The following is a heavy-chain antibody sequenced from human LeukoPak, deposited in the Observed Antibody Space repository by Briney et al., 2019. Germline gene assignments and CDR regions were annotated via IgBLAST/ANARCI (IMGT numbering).Heavy chain of an antibody. CDR1: GFTFRSSW. CDR2: INQDGSER. J-gene: IGHJ3*02. D-gene: IGHD6-19*01. Sequence: GGSLRLSCAASGFTFRSSWMTWVRQAPGKGLEWVANINQDGSERYYVDSAKARFTMSRDNAKNSLYLQMNSLRAEDTAVYFCARDNGAVALDAYDIWGQGTMVTVSS. V-gene: IGHV3-7*03. CDR3: ARDNGAVALDAYDI.